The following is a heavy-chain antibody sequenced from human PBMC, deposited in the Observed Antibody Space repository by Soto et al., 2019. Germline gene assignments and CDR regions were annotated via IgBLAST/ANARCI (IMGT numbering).Heavy chain of an antibody. CDR2: IHHSGST. D-gene: IGHD3-22*01. Sequence: QVQLQESGPGLVKPSGTLSLTCAVSAGSISSRNWWTWVRQSPGKGLEWIGEIHHSGSTNYNPSLKSRVTISVDNSKDQFSLKLTSVTASDTAVYYCARTSYYDSSGYDGMDVWGQGTTVTVSS. CDR3: ARTSYYDSSGYDGMDV. CDR1: AGSISSRNW. V-gene: IGHV4-4*02. J-gene: IGHJ6*02.